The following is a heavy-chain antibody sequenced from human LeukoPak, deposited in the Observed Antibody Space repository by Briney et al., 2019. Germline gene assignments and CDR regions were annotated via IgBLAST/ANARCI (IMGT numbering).Heavy chain of an antibody. J-gene: IGHJ6*02. D-gene: IGHD2-21*02. V-gene: IGHV1-2*02. CDR1: GYTFTGYY. Sequence: GASVKVSCKASGYTFTGYYMHWVRQAPGQGLEWMGWINPNSGGTNYAQKFQGRDTMTRDTSISTAYMELSRLRSDDTAVYYCARDLCGGDCSYYYYYGMDVWGQGTTVTVSS. CDR2: INPNSGGT. CDR3: ARDLCGGDCSYYYYYGMDV.